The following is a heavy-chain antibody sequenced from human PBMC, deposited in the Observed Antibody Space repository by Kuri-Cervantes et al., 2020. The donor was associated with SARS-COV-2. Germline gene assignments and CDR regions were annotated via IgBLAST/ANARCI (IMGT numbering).Heavy chain of an antibody. Sequence: GESLKISCAASGFTFSSYAMHWVRQAPGKGLEWVAVISYDGSNKYYADSVKGRFTISRDNSKNTLYLQMNGLRAEDTAVYYCARGVAELRYYGMDVWGQGTTVTVSS. D-gene: IGHD1-7*01. J-gene: IGHJ6*02. CDR2: ISYDGSNK. CDR3: ARGVAELRYYGMDV. CDR1: GFTFSSYA. V-gene: IGHV3-30-3*01.